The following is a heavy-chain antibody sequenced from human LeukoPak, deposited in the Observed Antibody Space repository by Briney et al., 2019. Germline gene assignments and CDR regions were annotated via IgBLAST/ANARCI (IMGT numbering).Heavy chain of an antibody. CDR3: ARDRLSDGYNYAYYGMDV. J-gene: IGHJ6*02. Sequence: SETLSLTCTVSGGSISSYYWSWIRQPPGKGLEWIGYIYYSGSTNYNPSLKSRVTISVDTSKNQFSLKLSSVTAAGTAVYYCARDRLSDGYNYAYYGMDVWGQGTTVTVSS. CDR1: GGSISSYY. V-gene: IGHV4-59*01. CDR2: IYYSGST. D-gene: IGHD5-24*01.